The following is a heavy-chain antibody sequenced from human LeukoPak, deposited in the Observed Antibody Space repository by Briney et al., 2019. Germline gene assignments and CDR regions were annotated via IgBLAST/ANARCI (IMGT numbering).Heavy chain of an antibody. J-gene: IGHJ4*02. CDR2: IYPGDSDT. CDR3: ARLSTAAGHNNFDY. CDR1: GYRFTRYW. V-gene: IGHV5-51*01. D-gene: IGHD6-13*01. Sequence: GESLKISFKGSGYRFTRYWIGWVRPMPGKGLEWMGIIYPGDSDTRYSPSFQGQVTISADKSISTAYLQWSSLKASDTAMYYCARLSTAAGHNNFDYWGQGTLVTVSS.